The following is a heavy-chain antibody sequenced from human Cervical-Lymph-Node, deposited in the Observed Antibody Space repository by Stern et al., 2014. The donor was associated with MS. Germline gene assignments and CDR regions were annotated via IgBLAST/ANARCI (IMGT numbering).Heavy chain of an antibody. Sequence: VQLLESGPGLVKPSQTLSLICSVSGVSISSGGYYWSWIRQQPGKGLEWMAYIYNTGSTYFNPSLQNRLTISVDTSKNQVSLKLSSVTAADTGVYYCASPGSPNFYDVDVWGQGTAVTVSS. CDR1: GVSISSGGYY. CDR3: ASPGSPNFYDVDV. CDR2: IYNTGST. D-gene: IGHD1-1*01. J-gene: IGHJ6*02. V-gene: IGHV4-31*02.